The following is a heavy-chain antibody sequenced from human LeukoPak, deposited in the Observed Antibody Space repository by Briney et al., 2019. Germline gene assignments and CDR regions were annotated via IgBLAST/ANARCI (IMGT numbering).Heavy chain of an antibody. CDR3: AREHTHYYYYGRDV. D-gene: IGHD2-2*02. J-gene: IGHJ6*04. V-gene: IGHV1-2*02. CDR2: INPNSGGT. Sequence: ASVKVSCKASGYTFTGYYMHWVRQAPGQGLEWMGWINPNSGGTNYAQKFQGRVTMTRDTSISTAYMELSRLRSDDTAVYYCAREHTHYYYYGRDVGGKGTTVTVSS. CDR1: GYTFTGYY.